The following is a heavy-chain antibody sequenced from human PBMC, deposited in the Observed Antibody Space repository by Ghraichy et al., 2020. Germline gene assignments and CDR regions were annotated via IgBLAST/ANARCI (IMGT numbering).Heavy chain of an antibody. D-gene: IGHD2-2*02. V-gene: IGHV4-31*03. CDR3: ARASCTINTCYMRDYYGMDI. J-gene: IGHJ6*02. CDR1: GGSLNPGPYS. Sequence: SETLSLTCTVSGGSLNPGPYSWSWLRQHPGKGLEWIGYIYYSGTTDYNPSLRSRVTISVDTSANQFSLKLTSVTAADTAVYYCARASCTINTCYMRDYYGMDIWGQGITVTVSS. CDR2: IYYSGTT.